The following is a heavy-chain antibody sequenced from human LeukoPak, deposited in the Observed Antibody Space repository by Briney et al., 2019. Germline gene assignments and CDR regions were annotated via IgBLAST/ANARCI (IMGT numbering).Heavy chain of an antibody. J-gene: IGHJ4*02. D-gene: IGHD2-21*02. CDR3: ARGLTAAVGAGVDY. CDR2: MNPNSGNT. V-gene: IGHV1-8*01. CDR1: GYTFTSYD. Sequence: ASVTVSCKASGYTFTSYDINWVRQATGQGLEWMGWMNPNSGNTGYAQTFQGRVTMTRNTSISTAYMELSSLRSEDTAVYYCARGLTAAVGAGVDYWGQGTLVTVSS.